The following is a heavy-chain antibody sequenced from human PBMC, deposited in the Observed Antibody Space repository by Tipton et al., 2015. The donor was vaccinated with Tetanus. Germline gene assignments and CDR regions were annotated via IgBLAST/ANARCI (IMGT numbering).Heavy chain of an antibody. CDR1: GGPISSGGYY. CDR3: ARVRAIYDILPGYYNAFDI. J-gene: IGHJ3*02. V-gene: IGHV4-31*03. Sequence: TLSLTCTVSGGPISSGGYYWSWIRQHPGKGLEWIGYIYYSGSTYYNPSLKSRVTISVDTSKNQFSLKLSSVTAADTAVYYCARVRAIYDILPGYYNAFDIWRQGTMVTVSS. D-gene: IGHD3-9*01. CDR2: IYYSGST.